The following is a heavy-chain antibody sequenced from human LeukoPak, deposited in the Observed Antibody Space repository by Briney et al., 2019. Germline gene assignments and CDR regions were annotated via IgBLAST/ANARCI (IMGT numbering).Heavy chain of an antibody. CDR3: ARDGGYYDSSGYQEPDAFDI. D-gene: IGHD3-22*01. CDR1: GGSISSTSHY. J-gene: IGHJ3*02. V-gene: IGHV4-39*07. Sequence: SETLSLTCSVSGGSISSTSHYWVWIRQPPGKGLEWIANIYYSGNTYYKSSLKSRTTISVDTSKNQFSLKLSSVTAADTAVYYCARDGGYYDSSGYQEPDAFDIWGQGTMVTVSS. CDR2: IYYSGNT.